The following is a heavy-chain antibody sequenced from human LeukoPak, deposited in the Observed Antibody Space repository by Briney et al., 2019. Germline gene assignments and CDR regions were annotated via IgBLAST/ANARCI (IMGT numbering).Heavy chain of an antibody. V-gene: IGHV7-4-1*02. CDR1: GYTFTSYA. CDR2: INTNTGNP. D-gene: IGHD3-3*01. Sequence: ASVKVSCKASGYTFTSYAMNWVRQAPGQGLEWMGWINTNTGNPTYAQGFTGRFVFSLGTPVSTAYLQISSLKAEDTAVYYCARMYYDFWSGYYSDYYYYYMDVWGKGTTVTVSS. CDR3: ARMYYDFWSGYYSDYYYYYMDV. J-gene: IGHJ6*03.